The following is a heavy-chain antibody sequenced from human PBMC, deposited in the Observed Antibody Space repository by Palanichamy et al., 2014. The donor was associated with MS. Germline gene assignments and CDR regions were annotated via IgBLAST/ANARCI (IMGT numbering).Heavy chain of an antibody. J-gene: IGHJ4*02. V-gene: IGHV3-7*03. D-gene: IGHD5-24*01. Sequence: EVQLVESGGGLVQPGGSLRLSCVVSGFTFRDYWMSWVRQAPGKGLEWAANINKDGSEKHYVDSVRGRFTISRDNAKNSLYLQMSSPRVEDTAVYYCARDNSGDGWYYWGQGTLVPVSS. CDR2: INKDGSEK. CDR3: ARDNSGDGWYY. CDR1: GFTFRDYW.